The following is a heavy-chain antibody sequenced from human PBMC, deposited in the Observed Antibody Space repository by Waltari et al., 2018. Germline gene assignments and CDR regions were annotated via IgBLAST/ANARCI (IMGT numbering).Heavy chain of an antibody. CDR2: ISWNSGSI. D-gene: IGHD3-22*01. Sequence: EVQLVESGGGLVQPGRSLRLSCAASGFTFDDYAMHWVRQPPGKGLEGVSGISWNSGSIGYADSVKGRFTISRDNAKNSLYLQMNSLRAEDTALYYCAKDMGYDSSGYYSDYYYYGMDVWGQGTTVTVSS. V-gene: IGHV3-9*01. CDR3: AKDMGYDSSGYYSDYYYYGMDV. J-gene: IGHJ6*02. CDR1: GFTFDDYA.